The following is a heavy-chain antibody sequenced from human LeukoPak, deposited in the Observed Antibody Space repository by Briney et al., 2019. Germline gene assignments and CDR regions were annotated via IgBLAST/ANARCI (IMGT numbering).Heavy chain of an antibody. Sequence: GESLKISCKGSGYSFTSYWIGWVRQMPGKGLEWMGIIYPGDSDTRYSPSFQGQVTISADKSISTAYLQWSSLKASDTAMYYCARGCSYYYGSGSYDLPSQWGQGTLVTVSS. D-gene: IGHD3-10*01. J-gene: IGHJ4*02. CDR3: ARGCSYYYGSGSYDLPSQ. CDR2: IYPGDSDT. V-gene: IGHV5-51*01. CDR1: GYSFTSYW.